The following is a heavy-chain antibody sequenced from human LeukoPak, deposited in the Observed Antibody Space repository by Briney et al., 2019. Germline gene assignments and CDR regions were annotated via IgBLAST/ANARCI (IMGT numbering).Heavy chain of an antibody. D-gene: IGHD2-2*01. CDR1: GYTFTSYD. CDR2: MNPNTGNT. J-gene: IGHJ4*02. CDR3: AMRSPSCACTSCPPYY. Sequence: ASVKVSCKASGYTFTSYDINWVRQATGQGLEWMGWMNPNTGNTGYAQKFQGRVTMTRDTSISTAYMELSSLRSEDTAVYYCAMRSPSCACTSCPPYYWGQGTLVTVSS. V-gene: IGHV1-8*01.